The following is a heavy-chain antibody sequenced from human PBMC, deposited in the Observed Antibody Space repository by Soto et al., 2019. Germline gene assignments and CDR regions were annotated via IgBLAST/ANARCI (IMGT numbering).Heavy chain of an antibody. Sequence: PGGSLRLSCAASGFTFSSYSMNWVRQAPGKGLEWVSSISSSSSYIYYADSVKGRFTISRDNAKNSLYLQMNSLRAEDTAVYYCARDPTMGYDSSGPSWGQGTMVTVS. J-gene: IGHJ3*01. CDR1: GFTFSSYS. D-gene: IGHD3-22*01. V-gene: IGHV3-21*01. CDR2: ISSSSSYI. CDR3: ARDPTMGYDSSGPS.